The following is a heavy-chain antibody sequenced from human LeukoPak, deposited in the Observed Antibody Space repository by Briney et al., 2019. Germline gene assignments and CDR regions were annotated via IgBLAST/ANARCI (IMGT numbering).Heavy chain of an antibody. CDR1: GFTVSGNY. CDR3: VTSRG. V-gene: IGHV3-64D*09. Sequence: GGSLRLSCVASGFTVSGNYMSWVRQAPGKGLEYVSGITDNGGSTHCADAVKGRFTISRDNSKNTLYLQMSSLRPEDTAVYYCVTSRGWGQGTMVTVSS. D-gene: IGHD6-6*01. J-gene: IGHJ3*01. CDR2: TDNGGST.